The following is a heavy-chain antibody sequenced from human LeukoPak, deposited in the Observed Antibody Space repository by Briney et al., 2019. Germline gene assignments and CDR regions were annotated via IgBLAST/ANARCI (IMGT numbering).Heavy chain of an antibody. CDR3: ARSGGLYYDFWSGYFDY. V-gene: IGHV4-34*01. J-gene: IGHJ4*02. Sequence: PSETLSLTCAVYGGSFSGYYWSWIRQPPGKGLEWIGEINHSGSTNYNPSLKSRVTISVDTSKNQFSLKLSSVTAADTAVYYCARSGGLYYDFWSGYFDYWGQGTLVTVSS. CDR1: GGSFSGYY. CDR2: INHSGST. D-gene: IGHD3-3*01.